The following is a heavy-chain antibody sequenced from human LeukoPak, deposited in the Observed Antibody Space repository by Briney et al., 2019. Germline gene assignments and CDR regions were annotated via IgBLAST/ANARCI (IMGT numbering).Heavy chain of an antibody. Sequence: GGSLRLSCAASGFTFSSYGMHWVRQAPGKGLEWVAVISYDGSNKYYADSVKGRFTISRDNSKNTLYLQMNSLRAEDTAVYYCAKDLWDYYGSRSTFDYWGQGTLVTVSS. CDR3: AKDLWDYYGSRSTFDY. V-gene: IGHV3-30*18. CDR2: ISYDGSNK. J-gene: IGHJ4*02. D-gene: IGHD3-10*01. CDR1: GFTFSSYG.